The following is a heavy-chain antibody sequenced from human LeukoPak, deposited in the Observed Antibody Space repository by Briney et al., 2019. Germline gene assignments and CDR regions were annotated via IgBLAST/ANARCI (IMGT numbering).Heavy chain of an antibody. D-gene: IGHD3-10*01. CDR3: TTDDAPRGGLSFDY. CDR2: IKSKTDGGTT. V-gene: IGHV3-15*01. Sequence: PGGSLRLSCAASGFTFSNAWMSWVRQAPGKGLEWVGRIKSKTDGGTTDYAAPVKGRFTISRDDSKNTLYLQMNSLKTEDTAVYYCTTDDAPRGGLSFDYWGQGTLVTVSS. J-gene: IGHJ4*02. CDR1: GFTFSNAW.